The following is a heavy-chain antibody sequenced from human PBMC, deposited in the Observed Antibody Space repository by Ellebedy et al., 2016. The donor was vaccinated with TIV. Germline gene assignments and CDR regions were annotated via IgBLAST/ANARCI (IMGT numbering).Heavy chain of an antibody. D-gene: IGHD2-15*01. CDR3: AKVAGFCSGGSCYSDY. V-gene: IGHV3-23*01. J-gene: IGHJ4*02. Sequence: GESLKISCVASGFTLSSNDIRWVRQTPGKGLEWVSAICGSDETTSADSAKGRFTMSRDNSKNTLFLQMNSMRADDTAVYYCAKVAGFCSGGSCYSDYWGQGTLVTVSS. CDR1: GFTLSSND. CDR2: ICGSDETT.